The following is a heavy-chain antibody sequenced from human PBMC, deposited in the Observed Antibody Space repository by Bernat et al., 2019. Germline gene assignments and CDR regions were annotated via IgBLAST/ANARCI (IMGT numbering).Heavy chain of an antibody. CDR3: TREAGRTRIGQFDC. CDR2: IWYDGSNK. J-gene: IGHJ4*02. V-gene: IGHV3-33*01. CDR1: GFTFSSYG. Sequence: QVQLVESGGGVVQPGRSLRLSCAASGFTFSSYGMHWVRQAPGKGLEWVAVIWYDGSNKYYPGPVKGRFTGSRDNSKNTVYLQMNSLGVEDTAVYYCTREAGRTRIGQFDCWGQGTLVTVSS.